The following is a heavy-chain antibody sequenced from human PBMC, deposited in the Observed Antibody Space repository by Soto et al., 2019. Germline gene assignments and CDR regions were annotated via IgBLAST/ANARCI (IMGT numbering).Heavy chain of an antibody. CDR3: ARDGYNPYNYYGMDV. V-gene: IGHV4-39*02. D-gene: IGHD5-12*01. Sequence: PXETLSLTCTVSGCSISSSSYYWGWIRQPPGKGLEWIGSIYYSGSTYYNPSLKSRVTISVDTSKNQFSLKLSSVTAADTAVYYCARDGYNPYNYYGMDVWGQGTTVTVSS. CDR1: GCSISSSSYY. J-gene: IGHJ6*02. CDR2: IYYSGST.